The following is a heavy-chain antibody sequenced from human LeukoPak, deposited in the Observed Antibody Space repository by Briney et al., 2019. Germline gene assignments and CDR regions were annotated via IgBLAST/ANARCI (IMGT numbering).Heavy chain of an antibody. D-gene: IGHD3/OR15-3a*01. CDR2: ISSSSSYI. V-gene: IGHV3-21*01. CDR1: GFTFSSYS. CDR3: ARLPGAGWTSPNKPPANDY. Sequence: GGSLRLSCAASGFTFSSYSMNWVRQAPGKGLEWVSSISSSSSYIYYADSVKGRFTNSRDNAKNSLYLQMNSLRAEDTAVYYCARLPGAGWTSPNKPPANDYWGQGTLVTVSS. J-gene: IGHJ4*02.